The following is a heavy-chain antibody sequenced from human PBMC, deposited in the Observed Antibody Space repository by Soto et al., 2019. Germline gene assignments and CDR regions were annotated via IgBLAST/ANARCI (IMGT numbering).Heavy chain of an antibody. Sequence: QVQLVESGGGVVQPGRSLRLSCAASGFTFSSYGMHWLRQAPGKGLEWVAVISYDGSNKYYADSVKGRFTISRDNSKNTLYLQMNSLRAEDTAVYYCAKQLDSGSYSLGMDVWGQGTTVTVSS. CDR3: AKQLDSGSYSLGMDV. CDR1: GFTFSSYG. CDR2: ISYDGSNK. V-gene: IGHV3-30*18. D-gene: IGHD3-10*01. J-gene: IGHJ6*02.